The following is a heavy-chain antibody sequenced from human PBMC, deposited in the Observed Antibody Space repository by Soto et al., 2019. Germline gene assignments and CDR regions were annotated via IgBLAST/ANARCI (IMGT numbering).Heavy chain of an antibody. V-gene: IGHV3-21*04. CDR2: VSKSDYT. CDR3: AREDSIIIPAVSDF. CDR1: GFPFNNYG. D-gene: IGHD2-2*01. Sequence: GSLRLSCVVYGFPFNNYGIIWVRQAPGKGLEWVSTVSKSDYTYYSDLVKGRFTISRDNAKNTVSLQMNTLRAEDTAVYFCAREDSIIIPAVSDFWGQGTLVTVSS. J-gene: IGHJ4*02.